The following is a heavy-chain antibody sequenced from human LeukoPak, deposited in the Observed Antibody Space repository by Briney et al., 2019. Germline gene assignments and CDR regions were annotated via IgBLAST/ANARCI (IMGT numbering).Heavy chain of an antibody. CDR1: GFALNPYG. J-gene: IGHJ4*02. D-gene: IGHD7-27*01. CDR2: ISGSRGNA. V-gene: IGHV3-23*01. CDR3: AKDRTWGLNY. Sequence: GGPLSLSCAACGFALNPYGEMCPREAPGKGVEGVSAISGSRGNAYYAASVKGRFTISRKNSKNTLYLQMNSLRAEDTALYYCAKDRTWGLNYWGQGTLVTVSS.